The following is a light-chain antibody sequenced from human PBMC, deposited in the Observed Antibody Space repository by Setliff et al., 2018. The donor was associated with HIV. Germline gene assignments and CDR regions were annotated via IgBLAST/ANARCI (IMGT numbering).Light chain of an antibody. CDR3: CSNTGSNTFV. Sequence: QSALTQPASVSGSPGQSITISCTGTSNDVGRYDLVSWYQQHPDRAPKLIIYQSTRRPSGVSNRFSGSKSGNVASLTISGLQAEYEADYYCCSNTGSNTFVFGTGTKVTVL. V-gene: IGLV2-23*01. CDR1: SNDVGRYDL. J-gene: IGLJ1*01. CDR2: QST.